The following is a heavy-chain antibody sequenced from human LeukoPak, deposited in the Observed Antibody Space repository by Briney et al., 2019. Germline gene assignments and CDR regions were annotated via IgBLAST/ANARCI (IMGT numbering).Heavy chain of an antibody. Sequence: SETLSLTCTVSGGSISSHYWSWIRQAPGKGLEWIGYIYYSGSTNYNPSLKSRVTISVDTSKNQFSLKLSSVTAADTAVYYCARDRSGYYSWFDPWGQGTLVTVSS. D-gene: IGHD3-3*01. J-gene: IGHJ5*02. CDR1: GGSISSHY. CDR3: ARDRSGYYSWFDP. CDR2: IYYSGST. V-gene: IGHV4-59*11.